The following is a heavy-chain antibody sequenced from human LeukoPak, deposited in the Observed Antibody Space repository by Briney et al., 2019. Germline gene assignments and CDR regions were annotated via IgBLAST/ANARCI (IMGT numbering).Heavy chain of an antibody. CDR3: ARDHSLMVRGAVSNPRFDY. CDR2: ISAYNGNT. J-gene: IGHJ4*02. V-gene: IGHV1-18*01. D-gene: IGHD3-10*01. CDR1: GYTFTSYD. Sequence: PGASVKVSCKASGYTFTSYDINWVRQATGQGLEWMGWISAYNGNTNYAQKLQGRVTMATDTSTSTAYMELRSLRSDDTAVYYCARDHSLMVRGAVSNPRFDYWGQGTLVTVSS.